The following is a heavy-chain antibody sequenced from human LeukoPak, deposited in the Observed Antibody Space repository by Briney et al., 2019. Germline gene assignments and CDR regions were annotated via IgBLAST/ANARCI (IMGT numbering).Heavy chain of an antibody. D-gene: IGHD3-22*01. Sequence: GGSLRLSCAASGFTFSSYAMSWVRQAPGKGLEWVSAISGSGGSTYYADSVKGRFTISRDNSKNTLYLQINSLRAEDTAVYYCAKDLPWYYDSSGYYSSDYWGQGTLVTVSS. V-gene: IGHV3-23*01. CDR2: ISGSGGST. CDR1: GFTFSSYA. J-gene: IGHJ4*02. CDR3: AKDLPWYYDSSGYYSSDY.